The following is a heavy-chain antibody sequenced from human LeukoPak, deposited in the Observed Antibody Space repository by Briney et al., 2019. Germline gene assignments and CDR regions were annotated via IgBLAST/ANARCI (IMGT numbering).Heavy chain of an antibody. V-gene: IGHV3-53*01. CDR2: IYSGGST. J-gene: IGHJ4*02. Sequence: GGSLRLSCAASGFTVSSNYMSWVRQAPGEGLEWVSVIYSGGSTYYADSVKGRFTISRDNSKNTLYLQMNSLRAEDTAVYYCASAAGRPGAAASLGFDYWGQGTLVTVSS. CDR3: ASAAGRPGAAASLGFDY. CDR1: GFTVSSNY. D-gene: IGHD6-13*01.